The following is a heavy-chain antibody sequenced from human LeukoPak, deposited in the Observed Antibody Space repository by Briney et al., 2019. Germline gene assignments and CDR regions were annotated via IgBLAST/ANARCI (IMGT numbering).Heavy chain of an antibody. CDR3: ARHYYGDYAYYLDY. D-gene: IGHD4-17*01. CDR1: GGSISSRNYY. CDR2: TNYSGTT. V-gene: IGHV4-39*01. Sequence: SETPSLTCTVSGGSISSRNYYWGWIRQPPGTGLEWIGSTNYSGTTYYNPSLRSRVTILIDTSKNQFFLKLNSVTAPDTALYYCARHYYGDYAYYLDYWGQGTLVTVSS. J-gene: IGHJ4*02.